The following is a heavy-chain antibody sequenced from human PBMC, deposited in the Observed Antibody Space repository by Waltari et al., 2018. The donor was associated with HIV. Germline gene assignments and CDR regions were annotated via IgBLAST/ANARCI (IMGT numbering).Heavy chain of an antibody. CDR2: NIPILGTA. D-gene: IGHD3-10*01. CDR1: VGTFSSYA. J-gene: IGHJ5*02. CDR3: AAGGLLWFGSYIRWFDP. Sequence: QVQLVQSGAEVKKPGSSVKVSCKASVGTFSSYAISWVRPAPGQGLEWMGGNIPILGTANYAQKFQGRVTITADESTSTAYMELSSLRSEDTAVYYCAAGGLLWFGSYIRWFDPWGQGTLVTVSS. V-gene: IGHV1-69*01.